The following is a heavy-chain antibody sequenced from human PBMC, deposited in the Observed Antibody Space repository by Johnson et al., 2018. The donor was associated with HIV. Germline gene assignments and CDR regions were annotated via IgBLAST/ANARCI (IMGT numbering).Heavy chain of an antibody. CDR2: LSSSCSPI. Sequence: QVLLVESGGGVVQPGRSLRLSCAASGFTFSDYYMSWIRQAPGKGLEWVSYLSSSCSPIYYADTVKGRFTISRDNAKNSLYLQMNSLRAEDTAVYYCARDGGGGALDIWGQGTMVIVSS. CDR3: ARDGGGGALDI. CDR1: GFTFSDYY. J-gene: IGHJ3*02. D-gene: IGHD3-16*01. V-gene: IGHV3-11*04.